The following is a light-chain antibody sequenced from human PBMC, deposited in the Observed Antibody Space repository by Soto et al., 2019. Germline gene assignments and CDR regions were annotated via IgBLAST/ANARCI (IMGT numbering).Light chain of an antibody. CDR1: SSDVGGYNY. V-gene: IGLV2-11*01. CDR2: DVS. Sequence: QSALTQPRSVSGSPGQSVTISCTGTSSDVGGYNYVSWYQQHPGKAPKLMIYDVSKRPSGVPDRFSGSKSGNTASLTISGLRGEDEADYYCCSYAGSYTVVFGGGTKLTVL. CDR3: CSYAGSYTVV. J-gene: IGLJ2*01.